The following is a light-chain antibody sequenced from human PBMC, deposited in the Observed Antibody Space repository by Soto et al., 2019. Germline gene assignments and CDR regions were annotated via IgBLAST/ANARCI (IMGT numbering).Light chain of an antibody. CDR1: SSDVGSYNL. J-gene: IGLJ1*01. CDR2: EDS. CDR3: CSYAGSSTYV. Sequence: QSALTQPASVSGSPGQSLTTSCTGTSSDVGSYNLVSWYQQHPGKAPKLMIYEDSKRPSGVSNRFSGSKSGNTASLTISGLQAEDEADYFCCSYAGSSTYVFGTGTKVTVL. V-gene: IGLV2-23*01.